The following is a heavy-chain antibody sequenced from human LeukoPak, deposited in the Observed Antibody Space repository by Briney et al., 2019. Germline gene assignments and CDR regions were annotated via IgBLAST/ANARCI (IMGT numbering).Heavy chain of an antibody. CDR3: AKNHGSYYVFDY. V-gene: IGHV3-7*01. J-gene: IGHJ4*02. D-gene: IGHD1-26*01. CDR2: IKQDGSEK. Sequence: GSLRLSCAASGFSFSNYWMSWVRQAPGKGLEWVANIKQDGSEKYYVDSVKGRFTISRDNAKNSLYLQMNSLRAEDTAVYHCAKNHGSYYVFDYWGQGTLVTVSS. CDR1: GFSFSNYW.